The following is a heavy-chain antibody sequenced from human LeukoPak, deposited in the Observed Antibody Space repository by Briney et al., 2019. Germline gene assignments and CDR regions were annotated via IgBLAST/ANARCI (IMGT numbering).Heavy chain of an antibody. D-gene: IGHD2-15*01. J-gene: IGHJ6*03. V-gene: IGHV3-7*01. CDR2: IKQDGSEK. CDR3: ARVEYCSGGSCYPYYYYYYMDV. CDR1: GFTFSSYW. Sequence: QAGGSLRLSCAASGFTFSSYWMSWVRQAPGKGLEWVANIKQDGSEKYYVDSVKGRFTISRDNAKNSLYLQMNSLRAEDTAVYYCARVEYCSGGSCYPYYYYYYMDVWGKGTTVTVSS.